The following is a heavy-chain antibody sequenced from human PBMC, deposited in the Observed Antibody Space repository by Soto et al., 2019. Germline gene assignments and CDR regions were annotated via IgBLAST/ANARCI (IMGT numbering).Heavy chain of an antibody. CDR1: GFTFSSCV. D-gene: IGHD2-8*01. Sequence: EVHLLESGGGLVHPGESLRLSCGASGFTFSSCVMTWVRQAPGKGLEWVSCITDSGTGTYYAASVKGRFTISRDNSKNTIYLQMNNLTAEDTGVYYCAKGLINGRWYSEDWGQGTLVTVSS. J-gene: IGHJ4*02. CDR2: ITDSGTGT. V-gene: IGHV3-23*01. CDR3: AKGLINGRWYSED.